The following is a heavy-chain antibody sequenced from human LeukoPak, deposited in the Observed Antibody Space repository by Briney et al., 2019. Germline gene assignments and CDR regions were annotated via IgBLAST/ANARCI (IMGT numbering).Heavy chain of an antibody. CDR1: GGSICSYY. D-gene: IGHD6-13*01. Sequence: SETLSLTCTVSGGSICSYYWSWIRQPAGKGLEWIGRIYSTGSTNYNPSFKSRVTMSVDTSKNQFSLRLRSVTAADTAVYYCARQIASAGTAGFDFWGQGALVTVSS. J-gene: IGHJ4*02. CDR2: IYSTGST. V-gene: IGHV4-4*07. CDR3: ARQIASAGTAGFDF.